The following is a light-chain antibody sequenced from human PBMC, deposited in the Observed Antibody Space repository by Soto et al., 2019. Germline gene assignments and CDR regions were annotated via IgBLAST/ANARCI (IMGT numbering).Light chain of an antibody. CDR2: DAF. J-gene: IGKJ4*01. CDR3: QQRSKWPLT. CDR1: QTISSY. V-gene: IGKV3-11*01. Sequence: IVLTQAPATLTLSPGERATLSCRAGQTISSYLAWYRQKPGQAPRLLIYDAFNRATGIPPRFSGSGSGADFIITISSLEPEDFEVYYCQQRSKWPLTFGGGTRWIS.